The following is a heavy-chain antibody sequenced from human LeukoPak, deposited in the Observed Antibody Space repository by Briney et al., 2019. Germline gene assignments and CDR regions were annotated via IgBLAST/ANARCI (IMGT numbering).Heavy chain of an antibody. CDR2: IYYSGST. CDR3: ASSPYYDFWSGYLPPFDY. J-gene: IGHJ4*02. V-gene: IGHV4-59*01. CDR1: GGSISSYY. D-gene: IGHD3-3*01. Sequence: SETLSLTCTVSGGSISSYYWSWIRQPPGKGLEWVGYIYYSGSTNYNPSLKSRVTISVDTSKNQFSLKLSSVTAADTAVYYRASSPYYDFWSGYLPPFDYWGQGTLVTVSS.